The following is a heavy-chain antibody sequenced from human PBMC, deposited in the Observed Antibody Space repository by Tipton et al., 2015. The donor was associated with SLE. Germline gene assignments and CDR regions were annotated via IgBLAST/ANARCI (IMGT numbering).Heavy chain of an antibody. CDR3: AREKGDAYPNLVAFDI. CDR2: IYENGGT. CDR1: GDSISSGRHY. V-gene: IGHV4-61*09. Sequence: TLSLTCTVSGDSISSGRHYWSWIRQPAGKGLEWIGHIYENGGTNYNPSLRSRVTISVDTSKNQFSLKLSSVTAADTAVYYCAREKGDAYPNLVAFDIWGQGTMVTVSS. J-gene: IGHJ3*02. D-gene: IGHD3-16*01.